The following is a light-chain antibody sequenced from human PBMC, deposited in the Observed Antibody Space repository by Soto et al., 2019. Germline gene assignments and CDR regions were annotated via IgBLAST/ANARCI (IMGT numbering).Light chain of an antibody. CDR2: GAS. CDR1: QSVSNY. CDR3: QQYGGSPQT. J-gene: IGKJ1*01. Sequence: EIVLTQSPGTLSLSPGEGATLSCRASQSVSNYLAWYQQKPGQAPRLLIYGASRATVIPDRFSGSGSGTDFTLTISRLEPEDFAVYYCQQYGGSPQTFGQGTNVEIK. V-gene: IGKV3-20*01.